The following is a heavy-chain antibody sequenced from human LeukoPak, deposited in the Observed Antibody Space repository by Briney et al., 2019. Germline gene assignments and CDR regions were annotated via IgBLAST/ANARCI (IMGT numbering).Heavy chain of an antibody. V-gene: IGHV4-39*01. CDR1: GGSISSGSYY. Sequence: SETLSLTCTVSGGSISSGSYYWGWIRQPPGKGLEWIGSIYYSGSTYYNPSLKSRVTISVDTSRNQFSLKLSSVTAADTAVYYCARGVGNMIVFRSHDWYFDLWGRGTLVTVSS. J-gene: IGHJ2*01. CDR3: ARGVGNMIVFRSHDWYFDL. CDR2: IYYSGST. D-gene: IGHD3-22*01.